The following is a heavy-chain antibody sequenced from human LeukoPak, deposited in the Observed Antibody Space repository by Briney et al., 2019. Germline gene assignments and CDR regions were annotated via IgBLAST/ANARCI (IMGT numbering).Heavy chain of an antibody. CDR3: AKVAYCGGDCYSGPIDY. CDR1: GFTFSDYY. Sequence: GGSLRLSCAASGFTFSDYYMSWIRQAPGKGLEWVSYISSSGSTIYYADSVKGRFTISRDNAKNSLYLQMNSLRAEDTAVYYCAKVAYCGGDCYSGPIDYWGQGTLVTVSS. D-gene: IGHD2-21*02. CDR2: ISSSGSTI. V-gene: IGHV3-11*01. J-gene: IGHJ4*02.